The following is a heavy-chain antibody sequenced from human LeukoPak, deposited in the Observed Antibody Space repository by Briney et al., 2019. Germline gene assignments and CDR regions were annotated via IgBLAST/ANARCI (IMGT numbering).Heavy chain of an antibody. Sequence: ASVKVSCKASGYTFTSYGISWVRQAPGQGLEWMGWISAYNGNTNYAQKLQGRVTMTTDTSTSTDYMELRRMRSDNTPVSLRVREGPVVGRIFADWGQGTLVT. D-gene: IGHD2-2*01. CDR3: VREGPVVGRIFAD. CDR1: GYTFTSYG. V-gene: IGHV1-18*01. CDR2: ISAYNGNT. J-gene: IGHJ4*02.